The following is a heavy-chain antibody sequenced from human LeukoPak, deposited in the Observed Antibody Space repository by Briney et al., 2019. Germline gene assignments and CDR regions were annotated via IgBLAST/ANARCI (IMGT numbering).Heavy chain of an antibody. J-gene: IGHJ4*02. CDR2: INGGNGNT. D-gene: IGHD5-12*01. V-gene: IGHV1-3*01. CDR3: ARENNGYAYRFAY. Sequence: EASVKVSCKASGYTFTSYAMHWVRQAPGQRLEWLGWINGGNGNTKYSQNFQGRVTITRDTSASTAYMEVSSLRSEDTAVYYCARENNGYAYRFAYWGQGILVTVSS. CDR1: GYTFTSYA.